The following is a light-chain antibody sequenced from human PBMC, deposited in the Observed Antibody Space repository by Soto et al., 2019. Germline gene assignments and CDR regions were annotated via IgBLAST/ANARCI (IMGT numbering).Light chain of an antibody. CDR2: AAS. CDR1: QTVDSNF. J-gene: IGKJ1*01. CDR3: LKYGSSPGWT. V-gene: IGKV3-20*01. Sequence: DIVLTQSPGTLSLSPGERATLSCRASQTVDSNFLAWYQQKPGQAPRLLIYAASTRATGIPDRFSGSGSGTDFTLTICRLDPEDFAVYYCLKYGSSPGWTFGPGTKVEIK.